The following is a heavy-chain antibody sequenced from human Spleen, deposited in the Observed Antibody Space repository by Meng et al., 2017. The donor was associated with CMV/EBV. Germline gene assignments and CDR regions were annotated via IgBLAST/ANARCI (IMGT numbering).Heavy chain of an antibody. J-gene: IGHJ5*02. Sequence: TAYSWHWVRQAPEQGPEWMGWMNPKTGEPKFAQRFQGRVTLARDTPIRTAYMDLSSLSFDDTAIYYCTRDRTLRRGTAVAVKYWFEPWGQGTLVTVSS. D-gene: IGHD6-19*01. CDR2: MNPKTGEP. CDR3: TRDRTLRRGTAVAVKYWFEP. CDR1: TAYS. V-gene: IGHV1-2*02.